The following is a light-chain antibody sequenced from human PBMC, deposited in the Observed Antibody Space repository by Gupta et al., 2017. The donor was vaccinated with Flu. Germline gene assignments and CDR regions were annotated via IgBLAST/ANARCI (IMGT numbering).Light chain of an antibody. V-gene: IGKV2-28*01. Sequence: DMVITQSPLSRPVTSGVTAASSCRSSQRLLHSSGYNYLDWYLQKPGQAPQLLIYLGSNRASGVPDRFSGSGSGTDFTLKISRVEADNVGVYYCMQALQTPYTFGQGTKLEIK. J-gene: IGKJ2*01. CDR3: MQALQTPYT. CDR2: LGS. CDR1: QRLLHSSGYNY.